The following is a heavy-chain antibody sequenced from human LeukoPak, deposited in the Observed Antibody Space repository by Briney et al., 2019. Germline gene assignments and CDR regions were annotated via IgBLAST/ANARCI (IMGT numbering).Heavy chain of an antibody. CDR2: VYASGTT. Sequence: SETLSLTCTVSGGSISPYYWSWIRQPAGKGLEWLGRVYASGTTTYNPSLKSRVNMSVDTSKNQFSLKLSSVTAADTAVYYCARDLGYCSGGSCYGAGWFDPWGQGTLVTVSS. CDR1: GGSISPYY. CDR3: ARDLGYCSGGSCYGAGWFDP. V-gene: IGHV4-4*07. D-gene: IGHD2-15*01. J-gene: IGHJ5*02.